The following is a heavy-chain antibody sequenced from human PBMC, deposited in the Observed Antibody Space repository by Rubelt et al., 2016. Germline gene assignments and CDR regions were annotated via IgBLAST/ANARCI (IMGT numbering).Heavy chain of an antibody. V-gene: IGHV1-3*01. CDR2: INAGNGTT. D-gene: IGHD6-13*01. CDR1: GYTFTSYA. Sequence: QVQLVQSGAEVKKPGASVKVSCKASGYTFTSYAMHWLRQAPGQRLEWMGWINAGNGTTKYSQKFKGIVSNTKEKSASRAYRELSRLRSEDTAVYYGASVNWGSSWSNNGFDPWGQGNLVTVSS. J-gene: IGHJ5*02. CDR3: ASVNWGSSWSNNGFDP.